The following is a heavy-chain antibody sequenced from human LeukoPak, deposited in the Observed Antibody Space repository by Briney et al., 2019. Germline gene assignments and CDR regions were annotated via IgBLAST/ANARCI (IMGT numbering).Heavy chain of an antibody. D-gene: IGHD3-22*01. CDR2: IWYDGSNK. CDR1: GFTFSSYG. Sequence: PGGSLRLSCAASGFTFSSYGMHWVRQAPGKGLEWVAVIWYDGSNKYYADSVKGRFTISRDNSKNTLYLQMNSLRAEDTAVYYCARGEWLLPDYYYGMDVWGQGTTVTVSS. CDR3: ARGEWLLPDYYYGMDV. J-gene: IGHJ6*02. V-gene: IGHV3-33*01.